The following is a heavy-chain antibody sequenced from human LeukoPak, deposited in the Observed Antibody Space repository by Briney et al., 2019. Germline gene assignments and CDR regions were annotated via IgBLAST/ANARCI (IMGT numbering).Heavy chain of an antibody. CDR3: ARDTPYSYYYGSSGLFDY. V-gene: IGHV1-18*01. J-gene: IGHJ4*02. D-gene: IGHD3-22*01. Sequence: ASVKVSCKASGYTFTSYGISWVRQAPGQGLEWMGWISAYNGNTNYAQKLQGRVTMTTDTSTSTAYMELRSLRSDDTAVYYCARDTPYSYYYGSSGLFDYWGQGTLVTVSS. CDR1: GYTFTSYG. CDR2: ISAYNGNT.